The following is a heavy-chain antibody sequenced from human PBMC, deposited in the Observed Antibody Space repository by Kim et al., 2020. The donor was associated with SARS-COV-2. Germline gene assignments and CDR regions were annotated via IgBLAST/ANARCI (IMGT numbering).Heavy chain of an antibody. CDR2: ISYDGSNK. V-gene: IGHV3-30*04. D-gene: IGHD3-16*01. Sequence: GGSLRLSCAASGFTFSSYAMHWVRQAPGKGLEWVAVISYDGSNKYYADSVKGRFTIFRDNSKNTLYLQMNSLRAEDTAVYYCARGRIMITFGGVIGNDYWGEGTLFTVSS. CDR1: GFTFSSYA. J-gene: IGHJ4*02. CDR3: ARGRIMITFGGVIGNDY.